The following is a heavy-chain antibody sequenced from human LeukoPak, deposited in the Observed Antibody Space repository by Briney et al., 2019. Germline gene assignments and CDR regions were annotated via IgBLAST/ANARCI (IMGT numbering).Heavy chain of an antibody. J-gene: IGHJ4*02. CDR3: AIGLVFGGVIVRPKPH. D-gene: IGHD3-16*02. Sequence: ASVKVSCKASGGTFSSYTISWVRQAPGQGLEWMGRIIPILGIANYAQKFQGRVTITTDESTSTAYMELSSLRSEDTAVYYCAIGLVFGGVIVRPKPHWGQGTLVTVSS. CDR2: IIPILGIA. CDR1: GGTFSSYT. V-gene: IGHV1-69*16.